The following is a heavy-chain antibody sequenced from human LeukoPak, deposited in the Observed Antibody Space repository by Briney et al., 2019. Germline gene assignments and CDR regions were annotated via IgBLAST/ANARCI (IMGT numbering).Heavy chain of an antibody. J-gene: IGHJ4*02. Sequence: GGSLRLSCAASGFTFSTYTMHWVRQAPGKGLEWVAVISYDASNTYYADSVKGRFTISRDNSKNTLYLQINNLRTEDTAVYYCARVSGGLSYVGAHYFDNWGQGTLDTVSS. CDR1: GFTFSTYT. CDR2: ISYDASNT. D-gene: IGHD1-26*01. V-gene: IGHV3-30-3*01. CDR3: ARVSGGLSYVGAHYFDN.